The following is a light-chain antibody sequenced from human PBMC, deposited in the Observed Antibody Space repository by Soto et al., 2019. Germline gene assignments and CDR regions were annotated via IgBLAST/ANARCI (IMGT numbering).Light chain of an antibody. CDR2: DVS. V-gene: IGLV2-14*01. J-gene: IGLJ7*01. CDR3: SSYTSSYTAV. Sequence: QSALTQPASVSVSPGQSITLSCTGTSSDFGRYKYVSLYQQHPGKAPRLMIYDVSNRPSGVSNRFSGSKSGNTASLTIPGLQAEDEADYYCSSYTSSYTAVFGGGTQLTVL. CDR1: SSDFGRYKY.